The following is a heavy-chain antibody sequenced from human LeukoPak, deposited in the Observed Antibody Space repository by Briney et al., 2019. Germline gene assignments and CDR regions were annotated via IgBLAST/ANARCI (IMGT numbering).Heavy chain of an antibody. CDR2: ISYDGSNK. CDR3: AKDRREGYKGPHF. D-gene: IGHD5-24*01. Sequence: PGGSLRLSCAASGFTFSSYGMHWVRQAPGEGLEWVAVISYDGSNKYYADSVKGRFTISRDNSKNTLYLQMNSLRIEDTGVYYCAKDRREGYKGPHFWGLGALVTVSA. V-gene: IGHV3-30*18. CDR1: GFTFSSYG. J-gene: IGHJ4*02.